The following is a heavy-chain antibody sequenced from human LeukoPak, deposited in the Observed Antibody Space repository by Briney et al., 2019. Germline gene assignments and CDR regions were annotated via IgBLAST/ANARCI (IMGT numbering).Heavy chain of an antibody. CDR2: ISTSGGSS. D-gene: IGHD3-22*01. CDR1: GFTFSSYA. J-gene: IGHJ4*02. Sequence: PGGSLRLSCAASGFTFSSYAMSRGRQAPGKGLEWVSGISTSGGSSSYADSVKGRFTISRDNPRNTLYMQMNSLRAEDTALYYCAIMHPYYDGSGYWVQWGQGTLVTVSS. V-gene: IGHV3-23*01. CDR3: AIMHPYYDGSGYWVQ.